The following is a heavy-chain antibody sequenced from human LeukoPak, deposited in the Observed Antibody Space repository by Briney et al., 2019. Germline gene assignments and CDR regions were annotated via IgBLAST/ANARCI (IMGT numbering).Heavy chain of an antibody. CDR3: ARGQGSSWYSGYYYYYMDV. D-gene: IGHD6-13*01. CDR2: INPNSGGT. CDR1: GYTFTGYY. Sequence: ASVKVSCKASGYTFTGYYMHWVRQAPGQGLEWMGWINPNSGGTNYAQKFQGRVTMTRDTSISTAYMEQSSLGSEDTAVYYCARGQGSSWYSGYYYYYMDVWGKGTTVTISS. V-gene: IGHV1-2*02. J-gene: IGHJ6*03.